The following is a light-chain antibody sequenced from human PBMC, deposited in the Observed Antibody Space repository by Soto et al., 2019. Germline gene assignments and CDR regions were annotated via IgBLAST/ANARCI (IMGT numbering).Light chain of an antibody. CDR2: DNN. CDR3: GTWDSGLSAVV. Sequence: QSVLTQPPSVSAAPRQKVTISCSGSSSNIGNNYVSWYRQLPGTAPKLLIYDNNKRPSGIPDRFSGSKSGTSATLGITGLQTGDEADYFCGTWDSGLSAVVFGGGTKVTVL. J-gene: IGLJ2*01. CDR1: SSNIGNNY. V-gene: IGLV1-51*01.